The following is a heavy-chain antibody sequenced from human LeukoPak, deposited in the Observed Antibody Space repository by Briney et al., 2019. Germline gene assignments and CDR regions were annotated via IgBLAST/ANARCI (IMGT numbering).Heavy chain of an antibody. Sequence: GGSLRLSCAVSGFIFSSYEMNWVRQAPGKGLEWVSYISSSGSTIYYADSVKGRFTISRDNSKNTLYLQMNSLRAEDTAVYYCAKSVDIVATMEVTYDYWGQGTLVTVSS. CDR2: ISSSGSTI. J-gene: IGHJ4*02. CDR1: GFIFSSYE. V-gene: IGHV3-48*03. CDR3: AKSVDIVATMEVTYDY. D-gene: IGHD5-12*01.